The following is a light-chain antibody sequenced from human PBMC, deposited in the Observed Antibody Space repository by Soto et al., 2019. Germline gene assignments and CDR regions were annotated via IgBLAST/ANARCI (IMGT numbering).Light chain of an antibody. CDR1: QDINNY. CDR3: QQYDNLPYT. J-gene: IGKJ2*01. Sequence: DIQMTQSPSSLSASVGDRVTITCQASQDINNYLNWYQQKPGKAPKLLIYDASNLETGVPSSFSGSGSGTDFTFTISSLQPEDIATYYCQQYDNLPYTFGQGTKVDIK. V-gene: IGKV1-33*01. CDR2: DAS.